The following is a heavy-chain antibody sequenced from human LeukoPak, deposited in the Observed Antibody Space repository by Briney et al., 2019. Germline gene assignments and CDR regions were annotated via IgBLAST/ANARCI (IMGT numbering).Heavy chain of an antibody. V-gene: IGHV4-39*07. CDR2: IYYTGST. J-gene: IGHJ6*03. CDR3: ARELLLNYYYYYYMDV. CDR1: GGSISSSSYS. D-gene: IGHD1-26*01. Sequence: SETLSLTCTVSGGSISSSSYSWGWIRQPPGKGLEWIGNIYYTGSTYYNPSLKSRVTISVDTSKNQFSLKLSSVTAADTAVYYCARELLLNYYYYYYMDVWGKGTTVTVSS.